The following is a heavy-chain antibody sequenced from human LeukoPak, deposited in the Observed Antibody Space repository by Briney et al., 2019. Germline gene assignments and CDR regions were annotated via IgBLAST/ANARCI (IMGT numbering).Heavy chain of an antibody. CDR3: ARDRTVTTVVTPSYYYYYGMDV. CDR2: IYYSGST. J-gene: IGHJ6*02. Sequence: SQTLSLTCTVSSGSISSGGYYWSWIRQHPGKGLEWIGYIYYSGSTYYNPSLKSRVTISVDTSKNQFSLKLSSVTAADTAVYYCARDRTVTTVVTPSYYYYYGMDVWGQGTTVTVSS. D-gene: IGHD4-23*01. V-gene: IGHV4-31*03. CDR1: SGSISSGGYY.